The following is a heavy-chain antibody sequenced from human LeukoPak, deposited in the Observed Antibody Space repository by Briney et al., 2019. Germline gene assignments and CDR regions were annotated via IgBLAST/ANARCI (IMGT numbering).Heavy chain of an antibody. CDR3: ARDLQEPYSGSYSDAFDI. CDR2: ISSSSSTI. D-gene: IGHD1-26*01. J-gene: IGHJ3*02. V-gene: IGHV3-48*02. Sequence: GGSLRLSCAASGLTFSSHWMHWVRQAPGKGLEWVSYISSSSSTIYYADSVKGRFTISRDNAKNSLYLQMNSLRDEDTAVYYCARDLQEPYSGSYSDAFDIWGQGTMVTVSS. CDR1: GLTFSSHW.